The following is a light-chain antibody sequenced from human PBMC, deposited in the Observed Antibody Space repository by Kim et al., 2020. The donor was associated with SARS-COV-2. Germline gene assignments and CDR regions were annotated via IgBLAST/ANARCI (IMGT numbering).Light chain of an antibody. CDR3: QQRYTWPLT. V-gene: IGKV3-11*01. CDR2: DAS. Sequence: EIVLTQSPATLSLSPGERATLSCRASQSVGSYFAWWQQQPAHAPRLLIDDASIRATGIPARFSGSGSGTDFTLTISSLESDDVSVYYCQQRYTWPLTFGGGTKVDIK. J-gene: IGKJ4*01. CDR1: QSVGSY.